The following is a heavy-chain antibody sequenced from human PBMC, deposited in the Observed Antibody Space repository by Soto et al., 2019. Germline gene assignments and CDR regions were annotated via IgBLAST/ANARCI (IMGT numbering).Heavy chain of an antibody. J-gene: IGHJ6*02. CDR1: GGSISDYY. V-gene: IGHV4-59*08. D-gene: IGHD4-17*01. Sequence: SETLSPTCTVSGGSISDYYWSWIRQPPGKGLEWIGYIYYSGSTYYNPSLKSRVTISVDTSRNQFSLKLTSVTAADAAVYYCARHLTATTLVSGMDVWGQGTTVTVSS. CDR3: ARHLTATTLVSGMDV. CDR2: IYYSGST.